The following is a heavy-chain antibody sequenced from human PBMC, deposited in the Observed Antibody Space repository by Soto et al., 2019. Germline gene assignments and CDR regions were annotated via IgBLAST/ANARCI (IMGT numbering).Heavy chain of an antibody. CDR3: ARVSDTPPSGPEIIDY. CDR1: GYTFTSYY. Sequence: QVQLVQSGAEVKKPGASVKVSCKASGYTFTSYYMHWVRQAPGQGLEWMGIINPSGGSTSYAQKFQGRVTMTWDTSTSTVYMELSSLRSEDTAVYYCARVSDTPPSGPEIIDYWGQGTLVTVSS. J-gene: IGHJ4*02. V-gene: IGHV1-46*03. D-gene: IGHD2-15*01. CDR2: INPSGGST.